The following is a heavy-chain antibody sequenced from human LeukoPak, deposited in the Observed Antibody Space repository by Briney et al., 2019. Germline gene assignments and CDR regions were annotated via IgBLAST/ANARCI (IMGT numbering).Heavy chain of an antibody. V-gene: IGHV4-4*07. CDR2: IYTSGST. J-gene: IGHJ5*02. Sequence: SETLSLTCTVSGGSISSYYWSWIRQPAGKGLEWIGRIYTSGSTNYNPSLKSRVTMSVDTSKNQFSLKLSSVTAADTAVYYCARRAPSDGYTGPGWFDPWGQGTLVTVSS. D-gene: IGHD5-24*01. CDR1: GGSISSYY. CDR3: ARRAPSDGYTGPGWFDP.